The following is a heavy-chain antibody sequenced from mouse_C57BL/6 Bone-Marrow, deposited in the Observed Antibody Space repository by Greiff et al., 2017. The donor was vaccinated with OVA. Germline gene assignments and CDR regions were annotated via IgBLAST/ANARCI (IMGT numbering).Heavy chain of an antibody. D-gene: IGHD2-2*01. J-gene: IGHJ3*01. Sequence: VQLQQSGPVLVQPGASVKISCKASGYAFSSSWVNWVKQRPGKGLEWIGRIYPGDGDTNYTGKLKGKATLTADKPSSTAYMQLSSLTSEDSAVYFCARGYPWFAYWGQGTLVTVSA. CDR3: ARGYPWFAY. CDR1: GYAFSSSW. CDR2: IYPGDGDT. V-gene: IGHV1-82*01.